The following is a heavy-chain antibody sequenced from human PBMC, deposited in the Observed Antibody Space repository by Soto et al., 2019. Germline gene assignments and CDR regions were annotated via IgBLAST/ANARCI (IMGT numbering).Heavy chain of an antibody. CDR1: GGSISSGGYY. V-gene: IGHV4-31*03. D-gene: IGHD2-2*01. CDR3: AREQARVVPADHYYYGMDV. CDR2: IYYSGST. Sequence: QVQLQESGPGLVKPSQTLSLTCTVSGGSISSGGYYWSWIRQHPGKGLEWIGYIYYSGSTYYNPSLKSRVTISVDTSKNQLSLKLSSVTAADTAVYYCAREQARVVPADHYYYGMDVWGQGTTVTVSS. J-gene: IGHJ6*02.